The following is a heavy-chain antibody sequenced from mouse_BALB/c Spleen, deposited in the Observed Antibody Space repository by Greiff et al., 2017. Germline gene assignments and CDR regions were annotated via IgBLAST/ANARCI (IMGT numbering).Heavy chain of an antibody. CDR2: ISYSGST. J-gene: IGHJ1*01. CDR3: ARSNPSYYYGSSPYWYFDV. CDR1: GDSITSGY. D-gene: IGHD1-1*01. Sequence: EVQLVESGPSLVKPSQTLSLTCSVTGDSITSGYWNWIRKFPGNKLEYMGYISYSGSTYYNPSLKSRISITRDTSKNQYYLQLNSVTTEDTATYYCARSNPSYYYGSSPYWYFDVWGAGTTVTVSS. V-gene: IGHV3-8*02.